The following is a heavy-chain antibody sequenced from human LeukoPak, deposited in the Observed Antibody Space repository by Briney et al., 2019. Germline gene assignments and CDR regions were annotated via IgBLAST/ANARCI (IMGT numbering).Heavy chain of an antibody. CDR2: IRYDGSNK. Sequence: GGSLRLSCAASGFTFSSYGMHWVRQAPGKELEWVAFIRYDGSNKYYADSVKGRFTISRDNSKNTLYLQMNSLRAEDTAVYYCAKVRATYDSSGPWYFDYWGQGTLVTVSS. J-gene: IGHJ4*02. V-gene: IGHV3-30*02. CDR3: AKVRATYDSSGPWYFDY. D-gene: IGHD3-22*01. CDR1: GFTFSSYG.